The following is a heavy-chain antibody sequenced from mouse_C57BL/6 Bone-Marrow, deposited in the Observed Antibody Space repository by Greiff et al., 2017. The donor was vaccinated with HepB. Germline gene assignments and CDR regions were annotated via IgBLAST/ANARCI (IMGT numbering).Heavy chain of an antibody. V-gene: IGHV5-12*01. J-gene: IGHJ1*03. CDR2: ISNGGGST. CDR1: GFTFSDYY. CDR3: ARQGTGYVDV. Sequence: EVQVVESGGGLVQPGGSLKLSCAASGFTFSDYYMYWVRQTPEKRLEWVAYISNGGGSTYYPDTVKGRVTISRDNAKNTQYLQMSRLKSEDTAMYYCARQGTGYVDVWGTGTAVTVTS.